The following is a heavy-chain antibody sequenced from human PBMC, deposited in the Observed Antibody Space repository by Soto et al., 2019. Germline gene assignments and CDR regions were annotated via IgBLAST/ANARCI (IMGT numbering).Heavy chain of an antibody. CDR3: ARDDDAFDI. Sequence: QVQLVESGGGVVHPGRSLRLSCAASGFTFSSYAMHWVRQAPGKGLEWVAVISYDGSNKYYADSVKGRFTISRDNSKNTLYLQMNSLRAEDTAVYYCARDDDAFDIWGQGTMVTVSS. V-gene: IGHV3-30-3*01. J-gene: IGHJ3*02. CDR2: ISYDGSNK. CDR1: GFTFSSYA.